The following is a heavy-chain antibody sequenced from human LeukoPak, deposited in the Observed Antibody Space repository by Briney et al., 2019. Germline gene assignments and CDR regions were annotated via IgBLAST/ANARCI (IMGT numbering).Heavy chain of an antibody. CDR2: MNPNSGNT. CDR3: ARGRDEDIVLMMYAAQDWFDP. CDR1: GYTFTSYE. V-gene: IGHV1-8*01. J-gene: IGHJ5*02. Sequence: ASVKVSCKASGYTFTSYEINWVRQATGQGLEWMGWMNPNSGNTGYAQKFQGRVTMTRYTSISTAYMELSSLRSEDTAVYYCARGRDEDIVLMMYAAQDWFDPWGQGTLVTVSS. D-gene: IGHD2-8*01.